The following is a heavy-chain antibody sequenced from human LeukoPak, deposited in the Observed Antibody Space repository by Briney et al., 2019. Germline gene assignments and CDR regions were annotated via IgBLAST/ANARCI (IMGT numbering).Heavy chain of an antibody. Sequence: SETLSLTCTVSGGSISTYYWSWIRQPAGKGLEWIGRIYTTGSTNYNPSLKSRVTMSVDTSKKQFSLKLSSVTAADTAVYYCAGSSWYNRPFDPWGQGTLVTVSS. CDR3: AGSSWYNRPFDP. V-gene: IGHV4-4*07. J-gene: IGHJ5*02. CDR2: IYTTGST. D-gene: IGHD6-13*01. CDR1: GGSISTYY.